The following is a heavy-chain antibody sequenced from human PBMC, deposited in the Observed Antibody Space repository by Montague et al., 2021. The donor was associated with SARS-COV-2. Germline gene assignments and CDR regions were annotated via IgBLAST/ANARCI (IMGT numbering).Heavy chain of an antibody. CDR3: ARGDGVVVAAPYI. CDR1: GGSISNGGYY. V-gene: IGHV4-31*03. D-gene: IGHD2-15*01. Sequence: TLSLTCTVSGGSISNGGYYCSRIRQHPGKGLVWIGYMYDSGSTYHNLSLTGRVTMSLDTSKNQFSLKLSSVTAADTAVYYCARGDGVVVAAPYIWGQGTMVTVSS. J-gene: IGHJ3*02. CDR2: MYDSGST.